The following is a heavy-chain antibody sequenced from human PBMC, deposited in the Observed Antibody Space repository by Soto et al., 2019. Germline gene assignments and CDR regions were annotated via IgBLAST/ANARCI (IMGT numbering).Heavy chain of an antibody. V-gene: IGHV1-69*02. J-gene: IGHJ3*02. Sequence: QVQLVQSGAEVKKPGSSVKVSCKASGGTFSSYTISWVRQAPGQGLEWMGRLIPILGIANYAQKFQGRVTIPADKSTSTAYMELSSLRSEDTAVYYCARWGDTYYDFWSGSNDAFDIWGQGTMVTVSS. CDR3: ARWGDTYYDFWSGSNDAFDI. CDR1: GGTFSSYT. CDR2: LIPILGIA. D-gene: IGHD3-3*01.